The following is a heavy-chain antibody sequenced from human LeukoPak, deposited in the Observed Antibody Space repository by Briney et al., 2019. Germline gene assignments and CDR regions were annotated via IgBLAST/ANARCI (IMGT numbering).Heavy chain of an antibody. D-gene: IGHD5-18*01. CDR3: ARRDTVMVGFEY. CDR1: GFTFDDYG. V-gene: IGHV3-20*04. J-gene: IGHJ4*02. Sequence: GGSLRLSCTTSGFTFDDYGMSWVRQAPGKGLEWVSDINWNGRSTGYADSVKGRFTISRDNAKNSLYLQMNSLRAEDTALYYCARRDTVMVGFEYWGQGTLVTVSS. CDR2: INWNGRST.